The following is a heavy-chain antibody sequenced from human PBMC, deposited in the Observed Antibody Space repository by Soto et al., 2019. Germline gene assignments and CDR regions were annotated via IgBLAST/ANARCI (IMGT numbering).Heavy chain of an antibody. CDR1: GYTFTTYG. CDR2: ISPYNGTT. V-gene: IGHV1-18*04. J-gene: IGHJ6*02. CDR3: ARDGERDTGLNFYYYLHGMDA. D-gene: IGHD1-1*01. Sequence: PSVKVSCKASGYTFTTYGISWVRQAPGQGLEWMGWISPYNGTTKYAEKFQGEMTMTTDTATSTAYMDLRSLRSDDTAVYYCARDGERDTGLNFYYYLHGMDAWGQGTRVTAP.